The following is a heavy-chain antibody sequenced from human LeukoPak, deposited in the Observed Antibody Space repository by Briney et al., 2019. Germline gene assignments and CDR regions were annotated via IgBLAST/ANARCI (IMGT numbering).Heavy chain of an antibody. D-gene: IGHD3-3*01. CDR3: ARRLRFLEDGMDV. J-gene: IGHJ6*02. CDR1: GGTFSSYA. V-gene: IGHV1-69*13. CDR2: ITPIFGTA. Sequence: ASVKVSCKASGGTFSSYAISWVRQAPGQGLEWMGGITPIFGTANYAQKFQGRVTITADETTSTAYMELSSLRSEDTAVYYCARRLRFLEDGMDVWGQGTTVTVSS.